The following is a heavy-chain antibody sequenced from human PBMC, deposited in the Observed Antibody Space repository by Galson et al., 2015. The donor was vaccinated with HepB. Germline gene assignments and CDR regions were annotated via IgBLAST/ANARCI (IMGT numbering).Heavy chain of an antibody. J-gene: IGHJ4*02. CDR1: GFTFSSYD. V-gene: IGHV3-30-3*01. Sequence: SLRLSCAASGFTFSSYDMHWVRQAPGKGLEWVAVISYDGSNKYYADSVKGRFTISRDNSKNTLYLQMNSLRAEDTAVYYCARGSSSLDYWGQGTLVTVSS. CDR3: ARGSSSLDY. D-gene: IGHD6-13*01. CDR2: ISYDGSNK.